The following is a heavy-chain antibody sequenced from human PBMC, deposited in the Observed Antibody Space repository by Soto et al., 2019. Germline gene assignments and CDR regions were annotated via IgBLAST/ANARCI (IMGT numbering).Heavy chain of an antibody. D-gene: IGHD3-9*01. CDR1: GYTFTTYG. Sequence: QVQLVQSGAEVKKPGASVKVSCKASGYTFTTYGISWVRQAPGQGPEWMGWISGYNGNTNYAQKLQGRATMTTDTSTRTAYRELGRVRSGDTAVYYCAREVTDIFAGYYREGNRFGPWGQGTLVTVS. V-gene: IGHV1-18*01. CDR3: AREVTDIFAGYYREGNRFGP. J-gene: IGHJ5*02. CDR2: ISGYNGNT.